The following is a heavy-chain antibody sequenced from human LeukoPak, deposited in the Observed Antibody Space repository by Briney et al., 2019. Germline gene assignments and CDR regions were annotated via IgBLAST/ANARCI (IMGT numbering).Heavy chain of an antibody. CDR1: GFTLTSHC. V-gene: IGHV3-7*01. Sequence: PGGSLRLSCAGYGFTLTSHCVNCVLQSPGKGLEWVANIKPDGIDKYYVDSARGRFTVSRDNAKNSAFLQMNSLRAEDTAIYYCATISTQTFDIWVQGTLVSVSS. J-gene: IGHJ3*02. CDR3: ATISTQTFDI. D-gene: IGHD2/OR15-2a*01. CDR2: IKPDGIDK.